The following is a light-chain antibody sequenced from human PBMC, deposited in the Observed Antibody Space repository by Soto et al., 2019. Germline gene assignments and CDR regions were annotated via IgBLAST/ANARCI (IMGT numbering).Light chain of an antibody. Sequence: ESVLTQSPGTLSLSPGERATLSCRASQSVSSSYVAWYQQKPGQAPRLLIYGASSRATGIPDRFSGSGSGTDFTLTISRLEPEDFAVYYCQQYGSSPCTFGQGTKVEIK. V-gene: IGKV3-20*01. CDR2: GAS. CDR3: QQYGSSPCT. J-gene: IGKJ1*01. CDR1: QSVSSSY.